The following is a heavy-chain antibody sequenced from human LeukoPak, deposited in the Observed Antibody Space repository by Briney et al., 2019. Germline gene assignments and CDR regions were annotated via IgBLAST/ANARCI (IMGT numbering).Heavy chain of an antibody. J-gene: IGHJ6*03. Sequence: GASVKVSCKASGYTFTGYYMHWVRQATGQGLEWMGWMNPNSGNTGYAQKFQGRITITRNTSISTAYMELSSLRSEDTALYYCARSGGSGWYFGINSHYYYMDVWGKGTTVTVSS. CDR1: GYTFTGYY. CDR2: MNPNSGNT. V-gene: IGHV1-8*03. CDR3: ARSGGSGWYFGINSHYYYMDV. D-gene: IGHD6-19*01.